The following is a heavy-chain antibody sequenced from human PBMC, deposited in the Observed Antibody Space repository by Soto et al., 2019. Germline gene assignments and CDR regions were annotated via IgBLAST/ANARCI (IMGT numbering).Heavy chain of an antibody. V-gene: IGHV1-69*13. CDR1: GGSFSGQA. CDR3: GSVPN. CDR2: INPIFHTT. Sequence: SVKVSCRASGGSFSGQAVSWVRQAPGRGLEWMGGINPIFHTTNYTRKFQGRHTITADESTSTASMELTSLTSADTAVYYCGSVPNWGQGTQVTVSS. J-gene: IGHJ1*01.